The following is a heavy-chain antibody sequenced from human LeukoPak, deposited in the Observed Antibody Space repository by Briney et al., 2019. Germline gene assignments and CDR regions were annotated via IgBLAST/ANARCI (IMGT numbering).Heavy chain of an antibody. V-gene: IGHV3-11*01. Sequence: PGGSLRLSCAASGFTFSDYYMSWIRQAPGKGLEWVSYISSSGSTIYYADSVKGRFSISRDNAKNSLYLQMNSLRAEDTAVYYCARIDSSWGEWVDYWGQGTLVTVSS. CDR3: ARIDSSWGEWVDY. D-gene: IGHD6-13*01. CDR2: ISSSGSTI. CDR1: GFTFSDYY. J-gene: IGHJ4*02.